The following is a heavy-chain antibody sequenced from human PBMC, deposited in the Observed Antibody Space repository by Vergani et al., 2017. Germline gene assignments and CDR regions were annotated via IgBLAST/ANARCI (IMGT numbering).Heavy chain of an antibody. CDR3: AREKYQLLYDALVLYFDY. J-gene: IGHJ4*02. CDR1: GFTFSDYY. CDR2: IRSSGSTI. D-gene: IGHD2-2*02. Sequence: QVQLVESGGGLVKTGGSLRLSCAASGFTFSDYYMSWIRPAPGKGMEGGSYIRSSGSTIYYTDSVKGRFTISRENAKNSLYLQMNSLRAEDTAVYYCAREKYQLLYDALVLYFDYGGQGTLVTVSS. V-gene: IGHV3-11*01.